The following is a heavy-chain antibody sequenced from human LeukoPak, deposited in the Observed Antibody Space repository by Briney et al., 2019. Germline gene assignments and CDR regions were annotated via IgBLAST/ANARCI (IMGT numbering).Heavy chain of an antibody. Sequence: PGGSLRLSCAASGFTFSSYAMDWVRQAPGKGLEWVAVISYDGSNKYYAGSVKGRFTISRDNSKNTLYLQMNSLRPEDTALYYCAKDGAAYYDSGYYFDYWGQGTLVTVSS. CDR2: ISYDGSNK. V-gene: IGHV3-30*04. D-gene: IGHD3-22*01. J-gene: IGHJ4*02. CDR3: AKDGAAYYDSGYYFDY. CDR1: GFTFSSYA.